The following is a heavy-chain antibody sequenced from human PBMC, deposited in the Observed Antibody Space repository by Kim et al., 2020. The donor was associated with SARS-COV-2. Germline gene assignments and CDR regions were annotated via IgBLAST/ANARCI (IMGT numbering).Heavy chain of an antibody. D-gene: IGHD3-22*01. V-gene: IGHV3-33*05. J-gene: IGHJ4*02. CDR3: ARAEESGGYYYDSSGYYPPRGAGIDY. CDR1: GFTFSSYG. Sequence: GGSLRLSCAASGFTFSSYGMHWVRQAPGKGLEWVAVISYDGSNKYYADSVKGRFTISRDNSKNTLYLQMNSLRAEDTAVYYCARAEESGGYYYDSSGYYPPRGAGIDYWGQGTLVTVSS. CDR2: ISYDGSNK.